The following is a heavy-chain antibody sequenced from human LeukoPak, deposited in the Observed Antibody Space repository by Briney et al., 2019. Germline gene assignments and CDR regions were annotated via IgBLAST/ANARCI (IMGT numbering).Heavy chain of an antibody. CDR1: GFTFSNYW. J-gene: IGHJ4*02. CDR3: AKSPGGDLDY. D-gene: IGHD2-21*02. Sequence: GGSLRLSCAASGFTFSNYWMSWVRQAPGKGLEWVANINQDGSEKYYVDSVKGRFTISRDNAKNALYLQMNGLRAEDTAVYYCAKSPGGDLDYWGQGTLVTVSS. V-gene: IGHV3-7*01. CDR2: INQDGSEK.